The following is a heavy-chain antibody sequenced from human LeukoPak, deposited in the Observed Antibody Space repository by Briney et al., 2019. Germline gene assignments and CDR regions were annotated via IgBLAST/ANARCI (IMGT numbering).Heavy chain of an antibody. D-gene: IGHD6-6*01. CDR1: GGSISSSSYY. V-gene: IGHV4-30-2*01. J-gene: IGHJ3*02. CDR2: IYHSGST. CDR3: ARAGDYSSSSDAFDI. Sequence: SETLSLTCTVSGGSISSSSYYWSWIRQPPGKGLEWIGYIYHSGSTYYNPSLKSRVTISVDRSKNQFSLKLSSVTAADTAVYYCARAGDYSSSSDAFDIWGQGTMVTVSS.